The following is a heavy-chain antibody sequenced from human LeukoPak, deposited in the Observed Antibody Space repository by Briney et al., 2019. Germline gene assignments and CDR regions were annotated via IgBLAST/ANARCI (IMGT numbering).Heavy chain of an antibody. V-gene: IGHV4-38-2*02. CDR3: ARDTIVGVNTL. D-gene: IGHD1-26*01. Sequence: SETLSLTCTVSGYSISSGYYWGWIRQPPGKGLEWIGSIYHSGSTYYNPSLKSRVTISVDTSKNQFSLKLSSMTAADTAVYYCARDTIVGVNTLWGQGTLVTVSS. CDR1: GYSISSGYY. CDR2: IYHSGST. J-gene: IGHJ4*02.